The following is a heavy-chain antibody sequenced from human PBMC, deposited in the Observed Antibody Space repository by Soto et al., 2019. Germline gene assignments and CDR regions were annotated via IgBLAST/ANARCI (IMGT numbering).Heavy chain of an antibody. V-gene: IGHV3-48*01. CDR3: AKDLGFCSGGSCYSEGYFDY. D-gene: IGHD2-15*01. CDR2: ISSSSSTI. CDR1: GFTFSSYS. J-gene: IGHJ4*02. Sequence: GGSLRLSCAASGFTFSSYSMNWVRQAPGQGLEWVSYISSSSSTIYYADSVKGRFTISRDNAKNSLYLQMNMLRTEDTAVYYCAKDLGFCSGGSCYSEGYFDYWGQGA.